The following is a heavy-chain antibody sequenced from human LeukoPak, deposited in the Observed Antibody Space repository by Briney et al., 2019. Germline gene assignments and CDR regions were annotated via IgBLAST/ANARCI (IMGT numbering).Heavy chain of an antibody. CDR3: ARGSASGLYDSRGYYLPRLYYFDY. Sequence: PSETLSLTCAVYGGSFSGYYWRWIRQPPGKGLEWIGEINHSGSNNYNPSLKSRVTISVDTSKNQCSLKLSSVTAADTAVYYCARGSASGLYDSRGYYLPRLYYFDYWGQGTLVTVSS. CDR1: GGSFSGYY. J-gene: IGHJ4*02. D-gene: IGHD3-22*01. V-gene: IGHV4-34*01. CDR2: INHSGSN.